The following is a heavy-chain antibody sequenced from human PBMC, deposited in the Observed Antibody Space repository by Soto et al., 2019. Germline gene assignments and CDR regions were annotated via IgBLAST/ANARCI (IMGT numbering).Heavy chain of an antibody. D-gene: IGHD6-13*01. Sequence: GASVKVSCKASGYTFTSYYMHWVRQAPGQGLEWMGIINPSGGSTSYAQKFQGRVTMTRDTSTSTVYMELSSLRSEDTAVYYRAREVIGLGIAAAGGDYWGQGTLVTVSS. CDR3: AREVIGLGIAAAGGDY. CDR1: GYTFTSYY. CDR2: INPSGGST. J-gene: IGHJ4*02. V-gene: IGHV1-46*01.